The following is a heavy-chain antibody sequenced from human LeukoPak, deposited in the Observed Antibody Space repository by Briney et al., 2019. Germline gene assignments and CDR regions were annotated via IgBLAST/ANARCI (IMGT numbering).Heavy chain of an antibody. Sequence: GESLKISCKGSGYSFTSYWIGWVRQMPGKGLEWMGIIYPGDSDTRYSPSFQGQVTISADKSISTAYLQWSSLKASDTAMYYCVRLGVYCSGGSCYSQSNNWFDPWGQGTLVTVSS. CDR2: IYPGDSDT. J-gene: IGHJ5*02. D-gene: IGHD2-15*01. CDR3: VRLGVYCSGGSCYSQSNNWFDP. CDR1: GYSFTSYW. V-gene: IGHV5-51*01.